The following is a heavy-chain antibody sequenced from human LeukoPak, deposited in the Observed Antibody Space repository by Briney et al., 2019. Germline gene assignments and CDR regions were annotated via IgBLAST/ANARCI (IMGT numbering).Heavy chain of an antibody. J-gene: IGHJ4*02. V-gene: IGHV3-30-3*01. Sequence: PGGSLRLSCAASGFTFSSYAMHWVRQAPGKGLEWVAVISYDGSNKYYADSVKGRFTISRDNSKNTLYLQMNSLRAEDTAVYYCARAPGYSYGPAFDYWGQGTLVTVSS. CDR1: GFTFSSYA. CDR3: ARAPGYSYGPAFDY. CDR2: ISYDGSNK. D-gene: IGHD5-18*01.